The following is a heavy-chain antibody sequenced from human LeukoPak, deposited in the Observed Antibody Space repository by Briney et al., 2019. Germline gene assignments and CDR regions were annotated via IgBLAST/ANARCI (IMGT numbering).Heavy chain of an antibody. CDR2: INHSGST. Sequence: SETLSLTCAVCGGSFSGYYWSWIRQPPGKGLEWIGEINHSGSTNYNPSLKSRVTISVDTSKNQFSLKLSSVTAADTAVYYCARVPLATDAFDIWGQGTMVTVSS. J-gene: IGHJ3*02. CDR3: ARVPLATDAFDI. D-gene: IGHD3-16*02. V-gene: IGHV4-34*01. CDR1: GGSFSGYY.